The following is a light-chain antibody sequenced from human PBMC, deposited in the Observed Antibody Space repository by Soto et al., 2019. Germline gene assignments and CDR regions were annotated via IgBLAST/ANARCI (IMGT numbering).Light chain of an antibody. CDR3: VQAIYWPFT. V-gene: IGKV2-30*01. CDR2: KVS. J-gene: IGKJ3*01. Sequence: DVVLTQSPLFLPVTLGQPASISCGSSQSLVYSDGDTFLSWFQQRPGQSPRRLIYKVSNRDTGVPVRFSGSGSGTDFTLKISRVEAEDVGVYFCVQAIYWPFTFCPGTKVDIK. CDR1: QSLVYSDGDTF.